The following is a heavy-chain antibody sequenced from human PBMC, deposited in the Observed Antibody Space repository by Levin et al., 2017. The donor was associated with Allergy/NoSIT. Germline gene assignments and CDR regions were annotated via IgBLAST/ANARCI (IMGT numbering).Heavy chain of an antibody. J-gene: IGHJ5*02. V-gene: IGHV4-59*01. CDR3: ARGIVSGGVTENWFDP. D-gene: IGHD3-10*01. CDR2: IYYSGST. Sequence: SETLSLTCTVSGGSISSYYWSWIRQPPGKGLEWIGYIYYSGSTNYNPSLKSRLTITVDTSKNQFSLKLSSVTAADTDVYYGARGIVSGGVTENWFDPWGQGTLVTVSS. CDR1: GGSISSYY.